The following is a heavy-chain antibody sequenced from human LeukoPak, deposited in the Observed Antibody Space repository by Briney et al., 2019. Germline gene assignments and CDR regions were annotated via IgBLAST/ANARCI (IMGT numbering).Heavy chain of an antibody. CDR3: ATGKGYYYGSGSLDY. V-gene: IGHV4-59*11. J-gene: IGHJ4*02. Sequence: SETLSLTCTVSGGSISSHYWSWIRQPPGKGLEWIGYIYYSGSTSYNPSLKSRVTISVDTSKNQFSLKLSSVTAADTAVYYCATGKGYYYGSGSLDYWGQGTLVTVSS. CDR2: IYYSGST. CDR1: GGSISSHY. D-gene: IGHD3-10*01.